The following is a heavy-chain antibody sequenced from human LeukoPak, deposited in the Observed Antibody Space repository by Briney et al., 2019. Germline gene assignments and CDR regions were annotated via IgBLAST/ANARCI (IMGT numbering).Heavy chain of an antibody. CDR3: ARHEWQQLVKFDY. CDR2: IYYSGST. V-gene: IGHV4-39*01. CDR1: GGSISSYY. D-gene: IGHD6-13*01. J-gene: IGHJ4*02. Sequence: SETLSLTCTVSGGSISSYYWSWIRQPPGKGLEWIGTIYYSGSTYYSPSLKGRVTISVDTSKNQFSLKVSSVTAADTAVYYCARHEWQQLVKFDYWGQGALVTVSS.